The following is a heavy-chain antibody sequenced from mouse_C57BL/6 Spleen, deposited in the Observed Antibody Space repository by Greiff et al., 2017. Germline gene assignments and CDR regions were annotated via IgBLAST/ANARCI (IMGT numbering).Heavy chain of an antibody. V-gene: IGHV2-2*01. Sequence: VQGVESGPGLVQPSQSLSITCTVSGFSLTSYGVHWVRQSPGKGLEWLGVIWSGGSTDYNAAFISRLSISKDNSKSQVFFKMNSLQADDTAIYYCASQLTGPFAYWGQGTLVTVSA. D-gene: IGHD4-1*01. J-gene: IGHJ3*01. CDR1: GFSLTSYG. CDR3: ASQLTGPFAY. CDR2: IWSGGST.